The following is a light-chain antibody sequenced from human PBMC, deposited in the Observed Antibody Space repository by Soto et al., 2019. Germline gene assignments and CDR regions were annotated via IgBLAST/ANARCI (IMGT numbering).Light chain of an antibody. J-gene: IGKJ3*01. V-gene: IGKV3-11*01. Sequence: EIVLTQSPATLSLSPGERATLSCRASHSVSTSLAWYQQKPGQAPRLLIYDASNRATGIPARFSGSGSGTDFTLTIGSLEPEDFAVYYCQQRSTWPPFTFGPGTKVDMK. CDR1: HSVSTS. CDR2: DAS. CDR3: QQRSTWPPFT.